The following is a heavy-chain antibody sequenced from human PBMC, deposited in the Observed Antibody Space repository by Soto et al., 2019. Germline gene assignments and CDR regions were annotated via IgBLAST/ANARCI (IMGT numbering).Heavy chain of an antibody. CDR2: ISGSSGTI. CDR3: ARHAPFIVGATRYYYYYGMDV. CDR1: GFCFTSYS. J-gene: IGHJ6*02. V-gene: IGHV3-48*02. Sequence: PGGSLRLSCAASGFCFTSYSMNWVRQAPGKGLEWVSYISGSSGTIYYADSVKGRFTISRDNAKNSLDLQMNSLRDEDTAVYYCARHAPFIVGATRYYYYYGMDVWGQGTTVTV. D-gene: IGHD1-26*01.